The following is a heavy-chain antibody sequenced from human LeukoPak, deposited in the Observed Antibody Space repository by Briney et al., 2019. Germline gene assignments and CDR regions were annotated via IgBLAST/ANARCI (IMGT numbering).Heavy chain of an antibody. Sequence: GASVKVSCKASGYTFTGYYMHWVRQAPGQGLEWMGWINPNSGGTNYAQKFQGRVTMTRDTSISTAYMELSRLRSGDTAVYYCARESEDCSGGSCYWGQGTLVTVSS. CDR1: GYTFTGYY. CDR3: ARESEDCSGGSCY. V-gene: IGHV1-2*02. J-gene: IGHJ4*02. D-gene: IGHD2-15*01. CDR2: INPNSGGT.